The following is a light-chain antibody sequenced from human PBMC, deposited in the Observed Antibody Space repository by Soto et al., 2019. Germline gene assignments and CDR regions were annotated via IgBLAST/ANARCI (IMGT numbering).Light chain of an antibody. CDR3: SSYTSSSTRGV. Sequence: QSVLTQPPSVSGVPGQRVTISCTGSSSNIGAGYDVHWYQQLPGRAPKLMIYDVSNRPSGVSNRFSGSKSGNTASLTISGLQAEDEADYYCSSYTSSSTRGVFGTGTKVTVL. CDR2: DVS. CDR1: SSNIGAGYD. J-gene: IGLJ1*01. V-gene: IGLV1-40*01.